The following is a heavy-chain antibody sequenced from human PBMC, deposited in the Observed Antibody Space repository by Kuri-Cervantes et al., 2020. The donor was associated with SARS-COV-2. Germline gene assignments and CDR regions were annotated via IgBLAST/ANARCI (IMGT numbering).Heavy chain of an antibody. CDR1: GFTFSSYW. D-gene: IGHD6-13*01. CDR3: ASEQQLVRGWFDP. Sequence: GGSLRLSCAASGFTFSSYWMHWVRQAPGKGLVWVSRINSDGSSTSYADSVKGRFTISRDNAKNTLYLQMNSLRAEDTAVYYCASEQQLVRGWFDPWGQGTLVTVSS. CDR2: INSDGSST. J-gene: IGHJ5*02. V-gene: IGHV3-74*01.